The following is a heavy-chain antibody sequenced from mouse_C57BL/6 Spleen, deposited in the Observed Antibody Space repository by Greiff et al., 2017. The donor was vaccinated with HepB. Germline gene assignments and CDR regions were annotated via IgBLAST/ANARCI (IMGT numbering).Heavy chain of an antibody. J-gene: IGHJ3*01. D-gene: IGHD1-1*01. CDR3: TRDYGGTWFAY. CDR2: ISSGGDYI. CDR1: GFTFSSYA. Sequence: EVQLVESGEGLVKPGGSLKLSCAASGFTFSSYAMSWVRQTPEKRLEWVAYISSGGDYIYYADTVKGRFTISRDNARNTLYQQMSSLKSEDTAMYYCTRDYGGTWFAYWGQGTLVTVSA. V-gene: IGHV5-9-1*02.